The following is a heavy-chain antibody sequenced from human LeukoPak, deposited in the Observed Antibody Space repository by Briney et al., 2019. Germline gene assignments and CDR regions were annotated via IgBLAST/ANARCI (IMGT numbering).Heavy chain of an antibody. CDR2: IKPNSGGT. Sequence: ASVKVSCKASGYTFNGYYMHWVRQAPGQGLEWMGWIKPNSGGTNYAQKFQGRVTMTRDTSISTGYMELSRLRSDDTAVYYCATLSGSDYHFDYWGQGTLVTVSS. J-gene: IGHJ4*02. CDR1: GYTFNGYY. D-gene: IGHD5-12*01. V-gene: IGHV1-2*02. CDR3: ATLSGSDYHFDY.